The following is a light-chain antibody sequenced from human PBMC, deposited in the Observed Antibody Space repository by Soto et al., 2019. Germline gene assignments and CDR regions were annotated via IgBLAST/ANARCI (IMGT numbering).Light chain of an antibody. CDR3: QSYDISLSGSRV. CDR2: GNN. J-gene: IGLJ3*02. Sequence: SVLAQPPSVSGAPGQRVTISCTGSSSNIGAGYDIHWYQQVPGTAPKLLIYGNNNRPSGVPDRFSGSKSGTSASLAITGLQAEDEADYYCQSYDISLSGSRVFGGGTKVTVL. CDR1: SSNIGAGYD. V-gene: IGLV1-40*01.